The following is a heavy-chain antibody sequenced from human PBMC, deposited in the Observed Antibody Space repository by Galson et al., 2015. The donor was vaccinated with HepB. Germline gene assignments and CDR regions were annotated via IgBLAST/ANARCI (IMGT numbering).Heavy chain of an antibody. V-gene: IGHV1-2*04. CDR3: ARGGCSSTSCYPYDWFDP. CDR2: INPNSGGT. J-gene: IGHJ5*02. CDR1: GYTFTGYY. Sequence: SVKVSCKATGYTFTGYYMHWVRQAPGQGLEWMGWINPNSGGTNYAQKFQGWVTMTRDTSISTAYMELSRLRSDDTAVYYCARGGCSSTSCYPYDWFDPWGQGTLVTVSS. D-gene: IGHD2-2*01.